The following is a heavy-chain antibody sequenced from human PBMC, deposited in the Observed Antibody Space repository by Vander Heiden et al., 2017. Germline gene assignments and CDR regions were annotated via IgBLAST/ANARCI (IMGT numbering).Heavy chain of an antibody. CDR3: ARVTAVFDY. CDR1: GGPFSGYY. J-gene: IGHJ4*02. V-gene: IGHV4-34*01. Sequence: QAQLQLCGPGLLKPSETLSLTCPVYGGPFSGYYWRWIRQPPGKGMEWIGKINHSGSTNYSPSLKSRVTISRDTSKNQFSLKLRSVSAADTAVYYCARVTAVFDYWGQGTLVTVSS. CDR2: INHSGST.